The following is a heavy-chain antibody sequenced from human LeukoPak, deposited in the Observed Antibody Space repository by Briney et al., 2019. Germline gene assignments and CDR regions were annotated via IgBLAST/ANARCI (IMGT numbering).Heavy chain of an antibody. CDR2: IWYDGSNK. J-gene: IGHJ4*02. CDR1: GFTFSSYG. D-gene: IGHD1-26*01. V-gene: IGHV3-33*01. Sequence: GRSLRLSCAASGFTFSSYGMHWVRQAPGKGLEWVAVIWYDGSNKYYADSMKGRFTTSRDNSKNTLYLQMNSLRAEDTAVYYCARDLRGNRGSLDYWGQGTLVTVSS. CDR3: ARDLRGNRGSLDY.